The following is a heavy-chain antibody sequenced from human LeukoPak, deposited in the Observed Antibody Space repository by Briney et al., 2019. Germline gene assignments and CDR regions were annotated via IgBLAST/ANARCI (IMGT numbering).Heavy chain of an antibody. CDR2: IDPESGVT. Sequence: GASVKVSCKASGYTLTDKHLYWVRQAPGQGLEWMGWIDPESGVTNVAQNFQGRLTMTRDTSINTAYMELSRLTSDDTTVYYCARELGINAFDVWGQGTMVTVSS. J-gene: IGHJ3*01. V-gene: IGHV1-2*02. CDR1: GYTLTDKH. CDR3: ARELGINAFDV. D-gene: IGHD7-27*01.